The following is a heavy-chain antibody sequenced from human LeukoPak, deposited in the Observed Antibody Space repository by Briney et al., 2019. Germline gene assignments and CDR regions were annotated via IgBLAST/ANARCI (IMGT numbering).Heavy chain of an antibody. CDR1: GFTFSGYW. V-gene: IGHV3-7*03. CDR2: IKQDGSEK. D-gene: IGHD6-19*01. CDR3: ARDVVVDSSGWYY. J-gene: IGHJ4*02. Sequence: GGSLRPSCAASGFTFSGYWMSWVRQAPGKGLEWVANIKQDGSEKYYVDSVKGRFTISRDNAKNSPYLQMNSLRAEDTAVYYCARDVVVDSSGWYYWGQGTLVTVSS.